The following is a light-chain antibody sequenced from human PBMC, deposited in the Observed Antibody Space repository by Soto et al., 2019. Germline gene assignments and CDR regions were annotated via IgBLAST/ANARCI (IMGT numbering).Light chain of an antibody. CDR3: QQYNSYPS. CDR1: QSISSW. V-gene: IGKV1-5*01. CDR2: DAS. J-gene: IGKJ3*01. Sequence: DIQMTQSPSTLSASVGDRVTITCRASQSISSWLAWDQQKPGKAPKLLIYDASSLESGVPSRFSGSGSGTEFTLTISSLQPDDFATYYCQQYNSYPSFGPGTKVDIK.